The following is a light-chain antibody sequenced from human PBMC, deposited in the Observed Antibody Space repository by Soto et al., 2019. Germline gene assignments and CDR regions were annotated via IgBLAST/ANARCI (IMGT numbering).Light chain of an antibody. J-gene: IGLJ1*01. V-gene: IGLV1-51*01. CDR1: SSNIGGSS. Sequence: SVLTQPPSVSAAPGQRATISCSGSSSNIGGSSVSWYQQLPGTAPKLLIYDDNKRPSGIPDRFSGSKSVTSATLGITGSQTGDEADDYCGSWDSSRSAFVLGTGTKVTVL. CDR2: DDN. CDR3: GSWDSSRSAFV.